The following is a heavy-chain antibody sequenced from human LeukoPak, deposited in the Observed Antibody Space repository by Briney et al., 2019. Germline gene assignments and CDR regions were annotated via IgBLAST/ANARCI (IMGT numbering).Heavy chain of an antibody. Sequence: NPGGSLRLSCAASGFPFSNAWMSWFRQAPGKGLEWVGRIKSKGDGGATDYSAAVIDRFTISRDDSKNTLNLHMSRLKTEDTAVYFCAIEVRRGWPDPLPYYCDYWGQGTLVTVSS. CDR1: GFPFSNAW. CDR3: AIEVRRGWPDPLPYYCDY. V-gene: IGHV3-15*01. J-gene: IGHJ4*02. CDR2: IKSKGDGGAT. D-gene: IGHD1-26*01.